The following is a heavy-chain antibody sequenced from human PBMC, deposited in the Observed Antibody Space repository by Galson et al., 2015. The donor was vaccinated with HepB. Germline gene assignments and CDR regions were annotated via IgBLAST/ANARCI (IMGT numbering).Heavy chain of an antibody. D-gene: IGHD6-13*01. V-gene: IGHV1-69*04. J-gene: IGHJ1*01. Sequence: SVKVSCKASGYTFTSYGISWVRQAPGQGLEWMGRIIPILGIANYAQKFQGRVTITADKSTSTAYMELSSLRSEDTAVYYCASARGAAAVEYFQHWGQGTLVTVSS. CDR1: GYTFTSYG. CDR2: IIPILGIA. CDR3: ASARGAAAVEYFQH.